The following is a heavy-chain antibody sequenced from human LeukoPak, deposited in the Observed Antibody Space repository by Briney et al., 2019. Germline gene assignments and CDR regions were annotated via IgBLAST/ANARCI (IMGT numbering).Heavy chain of an antibody. CDR3: ARDGXXXGMDV. CDR1: GGSISSGGYY. Sequence: SETLSLTCTVSGGSISSGGYYWSWIRQHPGKGLEWIGYIYYSGSTYYNPSLKSRVTISVDTSKNQLSLKLSSVTAADTAVYYCARDGXXXGMDVWGQGTTVTVSS. J-gene: IGHJ6*02. V-gene: IGHV4-31*03. CDR2: IYYSGST.